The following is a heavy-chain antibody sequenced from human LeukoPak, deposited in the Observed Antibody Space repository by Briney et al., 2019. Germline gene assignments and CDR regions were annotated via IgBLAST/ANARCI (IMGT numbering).Heavy chain of an antibody. D-gene: IGHD1-26*01. Sequence: GGSLRLSCAASGFTFSSYAMYWVRQAPGKGLEWVAVISYDGSNKYYADSVKGRFTISRDNSKNTLYLQMNSLRAEDTAVYYCARDRVGATYLFDYWGQGTLVTVSS. J-gene: IGHJ4*02. CDR2: ISYDGSNK. CDR3: ARDRVGATYLFDY. CDR1: GFTFSSYA. V-gene: IGHV3-30-3*01.